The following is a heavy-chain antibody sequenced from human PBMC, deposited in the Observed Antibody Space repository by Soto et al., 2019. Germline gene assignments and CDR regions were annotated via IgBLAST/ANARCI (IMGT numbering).Heavy chain of an antibody. CDR2: INPSGGST. CDR1: GYTFTSCY. V-gene: IGHV1-46*01. CDR3: ARHHVVVPAAIPLEDWFDP. J-gene: IGHJ5*02. D-gene: IGHD2-2*02. Sequence: ASVKVSCKASGYTFTSCYMHWVRQAPGQGLEWMRIINPSGGSTSYAQKFQGRVTMTRDTSTSTVYMELSSLRSEDTAVYYCARHHVVVPAAIPLEDWFDPWGQGTLVTVSS.